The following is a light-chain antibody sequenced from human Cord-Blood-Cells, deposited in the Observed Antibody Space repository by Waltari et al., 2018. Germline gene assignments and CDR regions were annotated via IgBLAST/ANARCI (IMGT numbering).Light chain of an antibody. CDR3: QQYNNLPIT. V-gene: IGKV3-15*01. Sequence: EIVMTQSPATLSVSPGERATLSCRASQSVSSNLAWYQQKPGQAPRLLIYGASIRATGIPARFSGSGSGTEFTLTISSLQSEDFAVYDCQQYNNLPITFGQGTRLEIK. CDR1: QSVSSN. CDR2: GAS. J-gene: IGKJ5*01.